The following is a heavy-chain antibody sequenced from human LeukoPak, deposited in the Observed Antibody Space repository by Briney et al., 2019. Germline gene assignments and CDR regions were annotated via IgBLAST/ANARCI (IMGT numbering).Heavy chain of an antibody. Sequence: PSETLSLTCTVSGGSISSYYWSWIRQPPGKGLEWIGYIYYSGSTNYNPSLKSRVTILVDTSKNQLSLKLSSVTAADTAVYYCARDFWYNWNYRDYYYMDVWGKGTTVTVSS. CDR2: IYYSGST. CDR3: ARDFWYNWNYRDYYYMDV. D-gene: IGHD1-7*01. J-gene: IGHJ6*03. V-gene: IGHV4-59*01. CDR1: GGSISSYY.